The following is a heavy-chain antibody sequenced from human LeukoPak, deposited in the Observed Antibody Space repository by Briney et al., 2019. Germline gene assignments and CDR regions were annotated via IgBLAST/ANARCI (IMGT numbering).Heavy chain of an antibody. V-gene: IGHV3-7*03. CDR3: ARDGFGTGSN. D-gene: IGHD3-16*01. CDR1: GLTFSNYW. Sequence: GGSLRLSCAASGLTFSNYWMDWVRKAPGKGLEWVANIKQDGSEKNYVDSVKGRFIISRDNAKNSLYLQMNTLRADDTAVYYCARDGFGTGSNWGQGTLVTVSS. CDR2: IKQDGSEK. J-gene: IGHJ4*02.